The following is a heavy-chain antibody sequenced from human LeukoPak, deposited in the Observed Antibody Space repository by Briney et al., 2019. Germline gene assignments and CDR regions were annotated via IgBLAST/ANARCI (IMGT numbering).Heavy chain of an antibody. V-gene: IGHV6-1*01. CDR2: TYYRSKWYN. Sequence: SQSLSLTCAISGDSVSSNSAAWNWIRQSPSRGLEWLGRTYYRSKWYNDYAVSVKSRITINPDTSKNQFSLQLDSVTPEDTAVYYCCHSLSGRTGAFDIWGRGTVVTVSS. CDR3: CHSLSGRTGAFDI. J-gene: IGHJ3*02. CDR1: GDSVSSNSAA. D-gene: IGHD2-21*01.